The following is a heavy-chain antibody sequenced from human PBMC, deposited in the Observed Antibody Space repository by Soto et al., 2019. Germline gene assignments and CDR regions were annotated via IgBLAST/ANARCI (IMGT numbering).Heavy chain of an antibody. D-gene: IGHD3-10*01. Sequence: SETLSLTCTVSGGSISSYYWSWIRQPPGKGLEWIGYIYYSGSTNYNPSLKSRVTISVDTSKNQFSLKLSSVTAADTAVYYCAGLWFGELISWFDPWGQGTLVTVSS. CDR1: GGSISSYY. J-gene: IGHJ5*02. CDR2: IYYSGST. CDR3: AGLWFGELISWFDP. V-gene: IGHV4-59*01.